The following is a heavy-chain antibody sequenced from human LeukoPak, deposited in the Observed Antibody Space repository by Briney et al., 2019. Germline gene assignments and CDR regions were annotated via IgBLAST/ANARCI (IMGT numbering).Heavy chain of an antibody. D-gene: IGHD6-19*01. CDR1: GFTFSSYG. V-gene: IGHV3-30*18. CDR3: AKDRYSSGRYLGYFDY. J-gene: IGHJ4*02. Sequence: GRSLRLSCAASGFTFSSYGMHWVRQAPGKGLEWVAVISYDGSNKNYADSVKGRFTISRDNPKNTLYLQMNSLRAEDTAVYYCAKDRYSSGRYLGYFDYWGQGTLVTVSS. CDR2: ISYDGSNK.